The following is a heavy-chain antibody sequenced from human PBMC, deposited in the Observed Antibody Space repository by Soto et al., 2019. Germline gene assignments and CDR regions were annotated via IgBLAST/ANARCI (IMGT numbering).Heavy chain of an antibody. D-gene: IGHD6-19*01. CDR1: GGSISSGGYY. CDR3: ARGLGITVALEHLQR. V-gene: IGHV4-31*03. CDR2: IYYSGST. J-gene: IGHJ1*01. Sequence: PSETLSLTCTVSGGSISSGGYYWSWIRQHPGKGLEWIGYIYYSGSTYYNPSLKSRVTISVDTSKNQFSLKLSSVTAADTAVYYCARGLGITVALEHLQRWGQGTLVTVSS.